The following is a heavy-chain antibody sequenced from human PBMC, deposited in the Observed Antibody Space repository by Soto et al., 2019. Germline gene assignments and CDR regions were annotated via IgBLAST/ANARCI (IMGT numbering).Heavy chain of an antibody. Sequence: QVQLQESGPGLVKPSGTLSLTCAVSGGYISSSNWWSWVRQPPGKGLEWIGEIYHSGSTNYNPSLKSRVTISVDESKIQFPLKLSSVTAADTAVYYCARLPNYDDSSGYYETPDYWGQGTLVTVSS. V-gene: IGHV4-4*02. J-gene: IGHJ4*02. CDR3: ARLPNYDDSSGYYETPDY. CDR1: GGYISSSNW. D-gene: IGHD3-22*01. CDR2: IYHSGST.